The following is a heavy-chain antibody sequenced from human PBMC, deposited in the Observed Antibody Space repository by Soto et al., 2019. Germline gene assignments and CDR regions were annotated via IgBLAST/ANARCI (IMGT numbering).Heavy chain of an antibody. V-gene: IGHV3-23*01. J-gene: IGHJ4*02. CDR2: TSGSGANT. D-gene: IGHD5-12*01. Sequence: VGSLRLSCAASGFSFDDYAMTWVRQAAGKGLEWVSATSGSGANTYYADSVKGRFTISRGNSKNTLYLQLNSLGAADTAVYYCAKGYYSGYDLAYFDYWGQGTLVTVSS. CDR3: AKGYYSGYDLAYFDY. CDR1: GFSFDDYA.